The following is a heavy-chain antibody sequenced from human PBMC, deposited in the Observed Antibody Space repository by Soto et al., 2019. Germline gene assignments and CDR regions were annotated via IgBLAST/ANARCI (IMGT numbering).Heavy chain of an antibody. D-gene: IGHD3-9*01. CDR2: IYYSGST. J-gene: IGHJ4*02. CDR3: ARLYYDILTCSYYFDY. Sequence: SETLSLTCTVSGGSISSSSYYWGWIRQPPGKGLEWIGSIYYSGSTYYNPSLKSRVTISVDTSKNQFSLKLSSVTAADTAVYYCARLYYDILTCSYYFDYWGQGTLVTVSS. CDR1: GGSISSSSYY. V-gene: IGHV4-39*01.